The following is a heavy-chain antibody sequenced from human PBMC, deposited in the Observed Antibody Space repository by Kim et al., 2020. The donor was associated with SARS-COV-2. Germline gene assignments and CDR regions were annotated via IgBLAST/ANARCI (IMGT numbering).Heavy chain of an antibody. Sequence: SETLSLTCAVYGGSFSGYYWSWIRQPPGKGLEWIGEINHSGSTNYNPSHKSRVTISVDTSKNQFSLKLSSVTAADTAVYYCARGSDLRFLEGSRGQMDV. CDR3: ARGSDLRFLEGSRGQMDV. CDR1: GGSFSGYY. J-gene: IGHJ6*01. V-gene: IGHV4-34*01. CDR2: INHSGST. D-gene: IGHD3-3*01.